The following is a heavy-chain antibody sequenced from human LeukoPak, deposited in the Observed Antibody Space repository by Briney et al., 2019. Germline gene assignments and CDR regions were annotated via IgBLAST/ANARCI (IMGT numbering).Heavy chain of an antibody. Sequence: SQTLSLTCTVSGGSISSGDYYWSWLRQPPGKGLEWIGYIYYSGSTNYNPSLKSRVTISVDTSKNQFSLKLSSVTAADTAVYYCARVKPVYSGSYRYYFDYWGQGTLVTVSS. D-gene: IGHD1-26*01. CDR2: IYYSGST. J-gene: IGHJ4*02. CDR1: GGSISSGDYY. V-gene: IGHV4-30-4*08. CDR3: ARVKPVYSGSYRYYFDY.